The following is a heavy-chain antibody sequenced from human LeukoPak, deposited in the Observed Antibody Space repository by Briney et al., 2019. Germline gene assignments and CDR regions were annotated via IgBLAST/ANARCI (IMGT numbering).Heavy chain of an antibody. CDR2: VSGGGDNT. J-gene: IGHJ4*02. CDR1: GFTVSSNY. V-gene: IGHV3-23*01. Sequence: PGGSLRLSCAASGFTVSSNYMSWVRQAPGKGLEWVSGVSGGGDNTYYADSVKGRFTISRDNSKNTLYLQMNSLRAEDTAVYYCAKDGDYVTTFDYWGQGKLATVSS. D-gene: IGHD4-17*01. CDR3: AKDGDYVTTFDY.